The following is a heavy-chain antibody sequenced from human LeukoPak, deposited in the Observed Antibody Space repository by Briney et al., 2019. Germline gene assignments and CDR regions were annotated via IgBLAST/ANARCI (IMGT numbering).Heavy chain of an antibody. CDR3: ARDRLLEMATILIDY. Sequence: ASVKVSCKASGYTFTSYGISWVRQAPGQGLEWMGWISAYNGNTNYAQKLQGRVTMTTDTSTSTAYMELRSLRSDDTAVYYCARDRLLEMATILIDYWGQGTLVTVSS. CDR1: GYTFTSYG. CDR2: ISAYNGNT. D-gene: IGHD5-24*01. V-gene: IGHV1-18*01. J-gene: IGHJ4*02.